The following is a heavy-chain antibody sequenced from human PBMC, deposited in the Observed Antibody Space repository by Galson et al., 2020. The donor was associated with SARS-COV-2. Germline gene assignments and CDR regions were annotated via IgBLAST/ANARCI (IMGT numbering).Heavy chain of an antibody. V-gene: IGHV1-24*01. J-gene: IGHJ5*02. D-gene: IGHD3-10*01. Sequence: ASVKVSCKVSGYTLTELSMHWVRQAPGKGLEWMGGFDPEDGETIYAQKFQGRVTMTEDTSTDTAYMELSSLRSEDTAVYYCATAPPFGELPLYNWFAPWGQGTRVTVSS. CDR3: ATAPPFGELPLYNWFAP. CDR2: FDPEDGET. CDR1: GYTLTELS.